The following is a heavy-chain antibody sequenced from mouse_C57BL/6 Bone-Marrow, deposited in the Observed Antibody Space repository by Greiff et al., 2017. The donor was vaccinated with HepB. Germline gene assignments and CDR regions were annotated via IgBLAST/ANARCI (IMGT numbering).Heavy chain of an antibody. V-gene: IGHV1-64*01. CDR3: ATNPYYSNYGY. CDR2: IHPNSGST. D-gene: IGHD2-5*01. J-gene: IGHJ2*01. Sequence: QVQLQQPGAELVKPGASVKLSCKASGYTFTSYWMHWVKQRPGQGLEWIGMIHPNSGSTNYNEKFKSKATLTVDKSSSTAYMQLSSLTSEDSAVYYCATNPYYSNYGYWGQGTTLTVSS. CDR1: GYTFTSYW.